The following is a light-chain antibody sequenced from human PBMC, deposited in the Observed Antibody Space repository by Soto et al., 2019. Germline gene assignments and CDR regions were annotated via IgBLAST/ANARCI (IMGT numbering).Light chain of an antibody. Sequence: QSALTQPTSVSGSPGQSITISCTGTHNDIGTYDYVSWYQQHPGRAPRLLIYGVTTRPSGISDRFSASKSGLTASLTISGLQPEDEADYSCSSFTSNRIYVFGPGTKLTVL. CDR2: GVT. CDR3: SSFTSNRIYV. V-gene: IGLV2-14*03. J-gene: IGLJ1*01. CDR1: HNDIGTYDY.